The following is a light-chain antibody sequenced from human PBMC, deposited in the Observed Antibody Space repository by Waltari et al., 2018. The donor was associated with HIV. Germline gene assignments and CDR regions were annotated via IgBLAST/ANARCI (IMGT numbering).Light chain of an antibody. J-gene: IGLJ3*02. V-gene: IGLV1-47*01. CDR1: TSNVEIPS. Sequence: QSVLTQPPSVSGTPGQRVPISCSGTTSNVEIPSAHWYPHHPGAAPQLLIFANDQRPLGVPDRFSGSKSGTSASLAISGLRSEDEADYYCAAWADVLSAWVFGGGTKLSVL. CDR2: AND. CDR3: AAWADVLSAWV.